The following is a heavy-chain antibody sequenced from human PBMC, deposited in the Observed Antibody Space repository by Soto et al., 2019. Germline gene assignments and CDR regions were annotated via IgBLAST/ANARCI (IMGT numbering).Heavy chain of an antibody. Sequence: SETLSLTCTVSGGSISSYYWSWIRQPAGKGLEWIGRIYTSGSTNYNPSLKSRVTMSVDTSKNQFSLKLSSVTAADTAVYYCARDREVVGATPGQYYYYYYGMDVWGQGTTVTVSS. D-gene: IGHD1-26*01. CDR2: IYTSGST. CDR1: GGSISSYY. V-gene: IGHV4-4*07. CDR3: ARDREVVGATPGQYYYYYYGMDV. J-gene: IGHJ6*02.